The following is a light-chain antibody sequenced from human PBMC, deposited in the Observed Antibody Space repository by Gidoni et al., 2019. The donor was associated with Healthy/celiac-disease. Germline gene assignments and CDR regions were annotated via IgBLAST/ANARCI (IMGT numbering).Light chain of an antibody. CDR3: QSYDSSRTGV. Sequence: QSVLTQPPSVSGAPGQGVTISCTGSSSNIGAGYDVHWYQQLPGTAPKLPIYGNSNRPSGVPDRFSGSKSGTSASLAITGLQAEDEADYYCQSYDSSRTGVFGTGTKVTVL. J-gene: IGLJ1*01. CDR2: GNS. V-gene: IGLV1-40*01. CDR1: SSNIGAGYD.